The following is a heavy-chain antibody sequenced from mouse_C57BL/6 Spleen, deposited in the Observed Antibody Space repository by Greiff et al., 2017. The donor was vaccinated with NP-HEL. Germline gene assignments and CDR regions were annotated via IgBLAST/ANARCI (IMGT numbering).Heavy chain of an antibody. CDR3: ARAETAQATLFAY. V-gene: IGHV5-4*03. CDR1: GFTFSSYA. J-gene: IGHJ3*01. Sequence: EVKVVESGGGLVKPGGSLKLSCAASGFTFSSYAMSWVRQTPEKRLEWVATISDGGSYTYYPDNVKGRFTISRDNAKNNLYLQMSHLKSEDTAMYYCARAETAQATLFAYWGQGTLVTVSA. CDR2: ISDGGSYT. D-gene: IGHD3-2*02.